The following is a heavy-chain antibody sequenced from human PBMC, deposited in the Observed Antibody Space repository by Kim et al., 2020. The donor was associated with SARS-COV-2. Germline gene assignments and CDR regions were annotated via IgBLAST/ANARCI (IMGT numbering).Heavy chain of an antibody. V-gene: IGHV4-39*07. Sequence: SETLSLTCTVSGGSISSSSYYWGWIRQPPGKGLEWIGSIYYSGSTYYNPSLKSRVTISVDTSKNQFSLKLSSVTAADTAVYYCARVGSAGYDYVCGSYRHFDYWGQGTLVTVSS. CDR2: IYYSGST. D-gene: IGHD3-16*02. J-gene: IGHJ4*02. CDR3: ARVGSAGYDYVCGSYRHFDY. CDR1: GGSISSSSYY.